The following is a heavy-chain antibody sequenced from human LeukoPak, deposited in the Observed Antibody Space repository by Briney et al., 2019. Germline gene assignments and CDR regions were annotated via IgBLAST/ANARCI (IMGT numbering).Heavy chain of an antibody. J-gene: IGHJ3*02. CDR1: GFTFSSYS. CDR3: AREHIGLAAFDI. CDR2: ISSSSSYI. V-gene: IGHV3-21*01. D-gene: IGHD5-12*01. Sequence: KTGGSLRLSCAASGFTFSSYSMNWVRQAPGKGLEWVSSISSSSSYIYYADSVKGRFNISRDNAKNSLSLQMNSLRAEDTAVYYCAREHIGLAAFDIWGQGTMVTVSS.